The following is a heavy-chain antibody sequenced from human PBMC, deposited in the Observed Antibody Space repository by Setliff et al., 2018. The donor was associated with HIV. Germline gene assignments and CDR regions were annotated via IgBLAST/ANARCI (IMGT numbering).Heavy chain of an antibody. J-gene: IGHJ5*01. D-gene: IGHD3-22*01. CDR1: GYPFTSYD. V-gene: IGHV1-8*01. CDR3: VRGIYDSSGFWYPHGDS. CDR2: INPYSGNT. Sequence: VKVSCKASGYPFTSYDINWVRQATGHGLEWMEWINPYSGNTGYAQKFQGRVTMTRETSTSTAYLELSNLRAEDTAVYYCVRGIYDSSGFWYPHGDSWGQGTLVTVSS.